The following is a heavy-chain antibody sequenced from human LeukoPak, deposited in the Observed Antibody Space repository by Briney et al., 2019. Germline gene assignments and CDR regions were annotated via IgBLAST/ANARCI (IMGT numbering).Heavy chain of an antibody. CDR1: GFSTSVYW. D-gene: IGHD4-17*01. Sequence: GGSLRLSCEASGFSTSVYWMSWVRQAPGKGLEWVGNVKQDGSERNYVDSVKGRFTISRDNSKNTLYLQMNSLRAEDTAVYYCAKVKNGAMDYWGQGTMVTVSS. J-gene: IGHJ4*02. CDR3: AKVKNGAMDY. V-gene: IGHV3-7*03. CDR2: VKQDGSER.